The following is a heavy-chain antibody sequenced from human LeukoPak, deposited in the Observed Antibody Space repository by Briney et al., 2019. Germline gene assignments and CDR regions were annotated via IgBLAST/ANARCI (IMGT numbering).Heavy chain of an antibody. D-gene: IGHD2-2*01. CDR1: GGSISSYC. CDR2: IYTSGST. CDR3: ARGQAGVVPADQSWFDP. V-gene: IGHV4-4*07. Sequence: PSETLSLTCTVSGGSISSYCWSWIRQPAGKGLEWIGRIYTSGSTNYNPSLKSRVTMSVDTSKNQFSLKLSSVTAADTAVYYCARGQAGVVPADQSWFDPWGQGTLVTVSS. J-gene: IGHJ5*02.